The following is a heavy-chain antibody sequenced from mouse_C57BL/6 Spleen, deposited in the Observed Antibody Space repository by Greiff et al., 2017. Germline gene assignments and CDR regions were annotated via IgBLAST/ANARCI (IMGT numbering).Heavy chain of an antibody. CDR2: IYPGDGDT. J-gene: IGHJ4*01. Sequence: LQQSGASVKISCKASGYAFSSYWMNWVKQRPGKGLAWIGQIYPGDGDTNYNGKFKGKATLTADKSSSTAYMQLSSLTSEDSAVYFCARSLDYAMDYWGQGTSVTVSS. CDR3: ARSLDYAMDY. CDR1: GYAFSSYW. V-gene: IGHV1-80*01.